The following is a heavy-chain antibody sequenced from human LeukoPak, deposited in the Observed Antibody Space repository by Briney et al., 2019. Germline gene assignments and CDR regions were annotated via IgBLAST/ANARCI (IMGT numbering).Heavy chain of an antibody. CDR1: GGSISSYY. V-gene: IGHV4-59*12. J-gene: IGHJ4*02. CDR3: ARGAGSYYFDF. Sequence: SETLSLTCTVSGGSISSYYWSWIRQPPGKGLEWIGYIYYSGSTNYNPSLKSRVTISVDTSKNQFSLQLNSVTPEDTAVYYCARGAGSYYFDFWGQGTLATVSS. CDR2: IYYSGST. D-gene: IGHD3-10*01.